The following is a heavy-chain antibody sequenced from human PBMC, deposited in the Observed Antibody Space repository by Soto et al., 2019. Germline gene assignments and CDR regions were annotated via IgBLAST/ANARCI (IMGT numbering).Heavy chain of an antibody. Sequence: QVQLVQSGAEVKKPGSSVKVSCKASGCTFSSYTISWVRQAPGQGLEWMGRIIPILGIANYAQKFQGRVTITADKSTRTDYVGLSSQGPQDTAVYYCARLCFESGPGGSCPFDYWGQGTPVTVSS. J-gene: IGHJ4*02. CDR3: ARLCFESGPGGSCPFDY. V-gene: IGHV1-69*02. CDR1: GCTFSSYT. CDR2: IIPILGIA. D-gene: IGHD2-15*01.